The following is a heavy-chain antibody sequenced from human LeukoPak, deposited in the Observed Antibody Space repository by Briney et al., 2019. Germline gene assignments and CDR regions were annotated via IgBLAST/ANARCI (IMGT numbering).Heavy chain of an antibody. CDR2: INHSGST. V-gene: IGHV4-34*01. D-gene: IGHD6-13*01. J-gene: IGHJ5*02. CDR1: GGSFSGYY. CDR3: AREKQKRIAAAGTYGWFDP. Sequence: SSETLSLTCAVYGGSFSGYYWSGIRQPPGKGLEWIGEINHSGSTNYNPSLKSRVTISVDTSKNQFSLKLSSVTAADTAVYYCAREKQKRIAAAGTYGWFDPWGQGTLVTVSS.